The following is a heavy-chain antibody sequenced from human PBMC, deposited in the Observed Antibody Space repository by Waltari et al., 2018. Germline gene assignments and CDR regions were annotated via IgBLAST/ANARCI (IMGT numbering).Heavy chain of an antibody. CDR2: IDWDDDK. D-gene: IGHD3-10*01. Sequence: QVTLRESGPALVKPTQTLTLTCTFSGFSLSTSGMCVSWIRQPPGKALEWLARIDWDDDKYYSTSLKTRLTISKDTSKNQVVLTMTNMDPVDTATYYCARSGYGSGSEAYYFDYWGQGTLVIVSS. CDR1: GFSLSTSGMC. J-gene: IGHJ4*02. CDR3: ARSGYGSGSEAYYFDY. V-gene: IGHV2-70*15.